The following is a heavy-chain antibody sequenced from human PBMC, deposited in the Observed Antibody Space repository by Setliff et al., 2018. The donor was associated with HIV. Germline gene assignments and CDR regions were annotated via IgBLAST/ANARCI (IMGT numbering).Heavy chain of an antibody. CDR3: ARRMWQQDSKFMYYFDY. CDR1: GYSFTSDW. D-gene: IGHD6-13*01. V-gene: IGHV5-51*01. J-gene: IGHJ4*02. Sequence: GESLKIYCKGSGYSFTSDWIGWVRQMPGKGLEWMAIIYPGDSDSRYSPSFQGQVTIYSDKSISTAYLQWSSLKASDTAMYSCARRMWQQDSKFMYYFDYWGQGTLVTVSS. CDR2: IYPGDSDS.